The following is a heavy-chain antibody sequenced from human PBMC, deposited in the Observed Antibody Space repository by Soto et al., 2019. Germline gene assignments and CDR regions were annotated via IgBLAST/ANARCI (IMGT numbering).Heavy chain of an antibody. J-gene: IGHJ6*02. CDR1: GYTFSNYG. Sequence: QVQLVQSGAEVKEPGASVKVSCKASGYTFSNYGMTWVRQAPGQGLEWMGWISTYNGQTNYAQNLQGRVSMTTDTSTSTVHMELRSLRPDDTAVYYCARALQRNLGYTTAWYAGTPDVWGQGTTVTVFS. CDR3: ARALQRNLGYTTAWYAGTPDV. CDR2: ISTYNGQT. D-gene: IGHD6-13*01. V-gene: IGHV1-18*01.